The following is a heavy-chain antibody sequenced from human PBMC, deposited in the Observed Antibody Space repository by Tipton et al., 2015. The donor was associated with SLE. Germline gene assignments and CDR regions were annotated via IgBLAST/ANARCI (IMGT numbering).Heavy chain of an antibody. CDR2: IYYSGST. V-gene: IGHV4-61*01. Sequence: TLSLTCAVYGGSISSSSSYYWNWIRQPPGKGLEWIGYIYYSGSTNYNPYFQRRVTISVDTSKNEISLKLSSVTAADTAVYFCARGPLEPAVSDNAFDIWGQGTKVTVSS. CDR3: ARGPLEPAVSDNAFDI. D-gene: IGHD2-2*01. J-gene: IGHJ3*02. CDR1: GGSISSSSSYY.